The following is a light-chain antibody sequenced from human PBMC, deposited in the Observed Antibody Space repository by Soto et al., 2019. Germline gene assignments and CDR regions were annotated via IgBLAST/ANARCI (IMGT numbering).Light chain of an antibody. V-gene: IGKV1-9*01. CDR1: QGISSY. Sequence: DIRLTQSPSFLSASVGDRVTITCRASQGISSYLAWYQQKPGKAPKLLIYAASTLQSGVPSRFSGSGSGTEFTLTISSLQPDDFATYYCQQYNTYSTFGQGTRLEIK. J-gene: IGKJ5*01. CDR2: AAS. CDR3: QQYNTYST.